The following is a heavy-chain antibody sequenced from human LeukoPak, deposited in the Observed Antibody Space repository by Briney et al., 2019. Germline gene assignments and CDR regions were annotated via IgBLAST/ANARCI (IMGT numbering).Heavy chain of an antibody. J-gene: IGHJ4*02. Sequence: ASVKVSCKASGYTFTGYYMHWVRQAPGQGLEGMGWINPNSGGTNYAQKFQGRVTMTRDTSISTAYMELSRLRSDDTAVYYCARVGSNGVGIKYSRMLRGAFDYWGQGTLVTVSS. CDR3: ARVGSNGVGIKYSRMLRGAFDY. V-gene: IGHV1-2*02. D-gene: IGHD6-6*01. CDR2: INPNSGGT. CDR1: GYTFTGYY.